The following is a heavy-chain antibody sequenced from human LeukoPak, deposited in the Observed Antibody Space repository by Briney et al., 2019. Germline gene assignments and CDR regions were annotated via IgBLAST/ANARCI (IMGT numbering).Heavy chain of an antibody. V-gene: IGHV4-34*01. D-gene: IGHD2-2*02. CDR1: GGSISSYY. J-gene: IGHJ4*02. Sequence: SETLSLTCTVSGGSISSYYWSWIRQPPGKGLEWIGEINHSGSTNYNPSLKSRVTISVDTSKNQFSLKLSSVTAADTAVYYCARVTYCSSTSCYRRGFDYWGQGTLVTVSS. CDR3: ARVTYCSSTSCYRRGFDY. CDR2: INHSGST.